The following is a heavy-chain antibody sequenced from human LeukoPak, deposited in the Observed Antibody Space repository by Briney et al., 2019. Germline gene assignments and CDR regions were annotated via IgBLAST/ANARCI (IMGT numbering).Heavy chain of an antibody. J-gene: IGHJ4*02. D-gene: IGHD2-8*01. CDR2: IYYSGST. CDR1: GGSISGSSYY. V-gene: IGHV4-39*01. Sequence: SETLPLNCTVSGGSISGSSYYWGWIRQPPGKGLEWIGSIYYSGSTYYNPSLKSRVTISVDTSKNQFSLKLSSVTAADTAVYYCARRSDIVLMVYAMPSVYFDYWGQGTLVTVSS. CDR3: ARRSDIVLMVYAMPSVYFDY.